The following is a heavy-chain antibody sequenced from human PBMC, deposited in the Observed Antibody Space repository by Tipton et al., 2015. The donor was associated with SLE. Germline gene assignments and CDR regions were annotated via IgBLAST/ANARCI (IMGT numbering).Heavy chain of an antibody. V-gene: IGHV4-59*01. CDR2: VYSSGFS. J-gene: IGHJ6*03. D-gene: IGHD3-22*01. CDR3: ARVGHGFDDSGYNSHYYYYMDV. Sequence: TLSPTCTVSGDSINGYYWTWIRQPPGKGLEWVGYVYSSGFSDYNPSLRSRVTISLDTSKNQFSLRLSSATAADTAVYYCARVGHGFDDSGYNSHYYYYMDVWGKGTTVTVSS. CDR1: GDSINGYY.